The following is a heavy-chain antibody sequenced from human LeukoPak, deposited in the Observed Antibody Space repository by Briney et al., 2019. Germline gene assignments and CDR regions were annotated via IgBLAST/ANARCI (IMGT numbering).Heavy chain of an antibody. D-gene: IGHD2-8*01. CDR1: GAPITTYY. V-gene: IGHV4-59*01. Sequence: SETLSLTCTVSGAPITTYYWSWIRQPPGKGLEWIGNFFYGGSSDYSPSLQSRVTILADTSTNQVSLELISVTAADTAVYFCAGVICTSPRCPRTDSLDIWGQGILVTVSS. J-gene: IGHJ3*02. CDR2: FFYGGSS. CDR3: AGVICTSPRCPRTDSLDI.